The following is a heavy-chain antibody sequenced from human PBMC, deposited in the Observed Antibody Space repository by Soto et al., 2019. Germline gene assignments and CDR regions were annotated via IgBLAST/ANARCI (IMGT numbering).Heavy chain of an antibody. V-gene: IGHV4-59*01. Sequence: PSETLSLTCAVSGGSIRSYYWTWIRQPPGKGLEWIGDIHFSGSTNYNPSLKSRVTISVDTSENQFSLKLSSVTAAATAVYYCARAVPNYYYDSSGPSVSWFDPWGQGTLVTV. J-gene: IGHJ5*02. CDR1: GGSIRSYY. D-gene: IGHD3-22*01. CDR3: ARAVPNYYYDSSGPSVSWFDP. CDR2: IHFSGST.